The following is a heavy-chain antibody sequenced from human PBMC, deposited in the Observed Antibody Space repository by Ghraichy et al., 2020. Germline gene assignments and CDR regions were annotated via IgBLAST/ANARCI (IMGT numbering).Heavy chain of an antibody. CDR2: IYASGFP. Sequence: GGSLRLSCAVSGVTVSDTYMSWVRQVPGKGLEWVSVIYASGFPFYADSVKGRFTISRDNSKNTVYLQMNSLRADDTAIYYCASQWPYNGFDYWGEGVLVAV. CDR3: ASQWPYNGFDY. D-gene: IGHD2-8*01. J-gene: IGHJ4*02. V-gene: IGHV3-53*01. CDR1: GVTVSDTY.